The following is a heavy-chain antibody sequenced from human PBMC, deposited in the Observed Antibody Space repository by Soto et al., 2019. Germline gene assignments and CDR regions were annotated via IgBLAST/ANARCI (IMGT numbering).Heavy chain of an antibody. V-gene: IGHV3-33*01. CDR1: GFTFRSYG. CDR3: ARDKRYYDFWSGYQYMDV. CDR2: IWYDGSKK. J-gene: IGHJ6*03. D-gene: IGHD3-3*01. Sequence: GGSLRLSCAASGFTFRSYGMHWVRQAPGKGLEWVAVIWYDGSKKHYADAVKGRLTISRDNSMNTLYLQMNSLRAEDTAVYYCARDKRYYDFWSGYQYMDVWGKGTTVTVSS.